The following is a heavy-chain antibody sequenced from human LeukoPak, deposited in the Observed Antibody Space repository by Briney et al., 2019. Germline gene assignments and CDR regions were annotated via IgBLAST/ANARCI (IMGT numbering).Heavy chain of an antibody. CDR2: ISSRGGST. CDR3: AKHYYDSSGLVNFDY. V-gene: IGHV3-23*01. Sequence: PGGPLRLSCAASGFTFSDYGMSWVRQAPGMGLEWVSTISSRGGSTYYADSVKGRFTVSRDNSKNTLYLQMNSLRAEDTAIYYCAKHYYDSSGLVNFDYWGQGTLVTVSS. D-gene: IGHD3-22*01. CDR1: GFTFSDYG. J-gene: IGHJ4*02.